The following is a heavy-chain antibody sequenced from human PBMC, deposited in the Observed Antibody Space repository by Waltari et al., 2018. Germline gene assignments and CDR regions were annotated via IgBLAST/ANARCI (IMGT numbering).Heavy chain of an antibody. CDR2: INTDGSER. J-gene: IGHJ6*02. CDR3: SRYGYNYALDV. D-gene: IGHD4-17*01. CDR1: EVNFGSLW. Sequence: EVQLVESGGDLVQPGGSLRLSCAVFEVNFGSLWRSWVRQAPGKGLEWVANINTDGSERYYADSVKGRFTISRDNAKNSLHLQVNSLRVEDTAVYYCSRYGYNYALDVWGQGTTVTVSS. V-gene: IGHV3-7*04.